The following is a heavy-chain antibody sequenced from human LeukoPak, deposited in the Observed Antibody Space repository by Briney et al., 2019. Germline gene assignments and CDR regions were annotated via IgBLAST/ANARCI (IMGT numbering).Heavy chain of an antibody. CDR2: IRSKADGGTT. V-gene: IGHV3-49*04. Sequence: GGSLRLSCTSSGFTFGDYAMSWVRQAPGEGLEWVCFIRSKADGGTTEYAASVKGRFTISRDDSAGIAYLQMNSLKTEDTAVYFCTREARITMIRGDYWGQGTLVTVSS. D-gene: IGHD3-10*01. J-gene: IGHJ4*02. CDR1: GFTFGDYA. CDR3: TREARITMIRGDY.